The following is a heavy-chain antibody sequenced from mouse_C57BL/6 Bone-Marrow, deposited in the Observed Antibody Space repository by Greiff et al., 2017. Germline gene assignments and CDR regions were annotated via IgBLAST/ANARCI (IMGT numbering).Heavy chain of an antibody. CDR2: INPNNGGS. Sequence: VHVKQSGPELVKPGASVKISCKASGYTFTDYYMNWVKQSHGKSLEWIGDINPNNGGSSYNQKFKGKATLTVDKSSSTAYMELRSLTSEDSAVYYCARSSTMVTYYAMDYWGQGTSVTVSS. V-gene: IGHV1-26*01. J-gene: IGHJ4*01. D-gene: IGHD2-2*01. CDR3: ARSSTMVTYYAMDY. CDR1: GYTFTDYY.